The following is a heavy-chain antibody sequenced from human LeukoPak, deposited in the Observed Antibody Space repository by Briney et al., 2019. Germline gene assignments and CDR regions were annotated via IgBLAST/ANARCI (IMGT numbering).Heavy chain of an antibody. CDR2: GGST. CDR3: ARANCSSTSCYLGAFDI. J-gene: IGHJ3*02. V-gene: IGHV1-46*01. D-gene: IGHD2-2*01. Sequence: GGSTSYAQKFQGRVTMTRDTSTSTVYMELSSLRSEDTAVYYCARANCSSTSCYLGAFDIWGQGTMVTVSS.